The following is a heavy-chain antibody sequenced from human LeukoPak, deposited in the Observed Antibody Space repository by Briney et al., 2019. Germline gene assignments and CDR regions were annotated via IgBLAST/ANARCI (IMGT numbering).Heavy chain of an antibody. CDR2: LHGDGTT. Sequence: GGSLRLSCAASGFSVSDNYMNWVRQAPGKGLEWVTVLHGDGTTFYADSVKGRFTISRDNSKNTLYLQMNSLRAEDTAVYYCAKERGQLLSYPGDAFDIWGQGTMVTVSS. D-gene: IGHD2-2*01. CDR3: AKERGQLLSYPGDAFDI. J-gene: IGHJ3*02. V-gene: IGHV3-53*01. CDR1: GFSVSDNY.